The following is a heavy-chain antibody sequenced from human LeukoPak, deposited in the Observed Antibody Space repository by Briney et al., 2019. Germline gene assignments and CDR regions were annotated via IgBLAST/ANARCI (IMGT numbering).Heavy chain of an antibody. CDR3: ARVVAFSSNWYPVKYYFDY. CDR1: GGSISSSSYY. D-gene: IGHD6-13*01. J-gene: IGHJ4*02. CDR2: IYYNGST. V-gene: IGHV4-39*07. Sequence: SETLSLTCTVSGGSISSSSYYWGWIRQPPGKGLEWIGSIYYNGSTYYNPSLKSRVTISVDTSKNQFSLKLSSVTAADTAVYYCARVVAFSSNWYPVKYYFDYWGQGTLVTVSS.